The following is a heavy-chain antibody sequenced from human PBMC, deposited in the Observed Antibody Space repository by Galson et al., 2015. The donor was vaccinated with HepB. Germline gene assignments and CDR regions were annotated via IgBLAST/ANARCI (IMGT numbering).Heavy chain of an antibody. Sequence: GYTFTDYYMHWVQQAPGKGLEWMGLVDPEDGETIYAEKFQGRVTITADTSTDTAYMELSSLRSEDTAVYYCATDSRSGAFDPWGQGTLVTVSS. D-gene: IGHD3-10*01. CDR2: VDPEDGET. V-gene: IGHV1-69-2*01. J-gene: IGHJ5*02. CDR3: ATDSRSGAFDP. CDR1: GYTFTDYY.